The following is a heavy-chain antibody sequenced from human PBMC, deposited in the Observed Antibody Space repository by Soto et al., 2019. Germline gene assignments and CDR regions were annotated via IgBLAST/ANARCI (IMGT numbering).Heavy chain of an antibody. V-gene: IGHV3-7*01. CDR3: ARGLVSSGWYSPWDAFDI. J-gene: IGHJ3*02. D-gene: IGHD6-19*01. CDR2: IKQDGNEK. CDR1: GFTFSDYW. Sequence: EVQLVESGGGLVQPGGSLRLSCAVSGFTFSDYWMSWVRQAPGKGLEWVANIKQDGNEKYYVDSVKGRFTIPRDNAKKSMYLEVNSLRDEETGVYYCARGLVSSGWYSPWDAFDIWGQGTMVTVSS.